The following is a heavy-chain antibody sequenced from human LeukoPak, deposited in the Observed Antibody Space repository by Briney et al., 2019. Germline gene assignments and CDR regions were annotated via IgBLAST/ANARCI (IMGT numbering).Heavy chain of an antibody. D-gene: IGHD2-2*02. Sequence: PGRSLRPSCAASGFTFSSYAMHWVRQAPGKGLEWVAVISYDGSNKYYADSVKGRFTISRDNSKNTLYLQMNSLRAEDTAVYYCARDRRGYCSSTSCFTDAFDIWGQGTMVTVSS. CDR2: ISYDGSNK. V-gene: IGHV3-30*04. J-gene: IGHJ3*02. CDR3: ARDRRGYCSSTSCFTDAFDI. CDR1: GFTFSSYA.